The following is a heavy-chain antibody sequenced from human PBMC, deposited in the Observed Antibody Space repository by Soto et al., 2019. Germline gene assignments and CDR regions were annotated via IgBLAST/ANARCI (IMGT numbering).Heavy chain of an antibody. CDR1: GFSLTSGGYY. Sequence: QVQLQESGPGLVKPSQTLSLTCTVSGFSLTSGGYYWSWIRQHPGKGLEWIGYIYYSGTVYYSPSLRSRMAISVDTSKNQFALKLTSVTAADTAVYYCARAGVGPSRSWAGYYFDLGGRGTLVTVSS. CDR3: ARAGVGPSRSWAGYYFDL. D-gene: IGHD6-13*01. J-gene: IGHJ2*01. V-gene: IGHV4-31*03. CDR2: IYYSGTV.